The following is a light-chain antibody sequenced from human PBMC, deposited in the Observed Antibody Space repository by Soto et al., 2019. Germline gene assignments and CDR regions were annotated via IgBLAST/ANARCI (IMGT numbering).Light chain of an antibody. CDR2: GAS. V-gene: IGKV3-15*01. CDR3: QQYYNWRPR. Sequence: EVVLTQSPATLSVSPGDTATLSCRASEGVSSSLAWYQQKPGQPPRLLIYGASTRATGVPARFSGSGSGSEFTRTISRLQSEDCAVYYCQQYYNWRPRVGQGTKVDTK. J-gene: IGKJ1*01. CDR1: EGVSSS.